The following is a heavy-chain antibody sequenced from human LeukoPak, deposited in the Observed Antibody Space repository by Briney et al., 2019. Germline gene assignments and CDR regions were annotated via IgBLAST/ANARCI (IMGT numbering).Heavy chain of an antibody. J-gene: IGHJ4*02. CDR3: ARDPNYGGSVYYLDY. D-gene: IGHD4-23*01. CDR1: GGSISSSSYY. Sequence: SETLSLTCTVSGGSISSSSYYWGWIRRPPGKGLEWIGSIYYSGSTYYNPSLKSRVTISVDTSKKQFSLKLTSVTAADTAVYYCARDPNYGGSVYYLDYWGQGTLVTVSS. V-gene: IGHV4-39*07. CDR2: IYYSGST.